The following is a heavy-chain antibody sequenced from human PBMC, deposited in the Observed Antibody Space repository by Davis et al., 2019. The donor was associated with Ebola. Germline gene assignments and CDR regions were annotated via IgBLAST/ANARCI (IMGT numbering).Heavy chain of an antibody. Sequence: PGGSLRLSCAASGFTFRTYSLNWVRQAPGKGLEWVSSITSAGTYIYYADSVKGRFTISRDNSKSSLYLQMDSLRAEDTAVYYCAAINYDIFTGYYQDYWGQGTQVTVSS. CDR2: ITSAGTYI. J-gene: IGHJ4*02. D-gene: IGHD3-9*01. V-gene: IGHV3-21*01. CDR1: GFTFRTYS. CDR3: AAINYDIFTGYYQDY.